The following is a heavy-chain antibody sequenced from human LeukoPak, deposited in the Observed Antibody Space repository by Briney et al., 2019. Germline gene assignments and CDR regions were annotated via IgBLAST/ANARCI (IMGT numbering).Heavy chain of an antibody. Sequence: GGSLRLSCAASGFTFSTYGMNSVRQAPGKGLEWVSSISSSSGYIYYADSVKGRFTISRDNANNSLYLQMNSLRAEDTAVYYCARAGSSWYLYWGQGTLVTVSS. D-gene: IGHD6-13*01. CDR3: ARAGSSWYLY. V-gene: IGHV3-21*01. CDR1: GFTFSTYG. CDR2: ISSSSGYI. J-gene: IGHJ4*02.